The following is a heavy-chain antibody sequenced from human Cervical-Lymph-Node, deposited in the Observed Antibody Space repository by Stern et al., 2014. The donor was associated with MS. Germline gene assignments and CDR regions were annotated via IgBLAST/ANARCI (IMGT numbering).Heavy chain of an antibody. Sequence: QLVQSGAEVKKPGSSVKVSCKASRGTFRNYAISWVRQAPGLRFEWMGMIAPFLGTIKYAQEFQGRITITADESATTVYMEVNSLRSDDTAVYYCSAFTFQFGGQGTLVTVSS. CDR1: RGTFRNYA. D-gene: IGHD3-3*02. J-gene: IGHJ4*02. V-gene: IGHV1-69*18. CDR2: IAPFLGTI. CDR3: SAFTFQF.